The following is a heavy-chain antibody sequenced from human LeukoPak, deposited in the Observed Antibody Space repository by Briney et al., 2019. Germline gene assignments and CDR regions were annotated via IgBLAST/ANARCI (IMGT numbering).Heavy chain of an antibody. CDR2: ISYDGNNK. V-gene: IGHV3-30*18. J-gene: IGHJ4*02. D-gene: IGHD6-19*01. Sequence: PGGSLRLSCSASGFTFSSYGMHWVRQAPGKGLGWVAFISYDGNNKYYADSVKGRFSISRDNSKNTLYLQMNSLRSEDTAVYYCAKVEYSSGWYGDFEYWGQGTLVTVSS. CDR3: AKVEYSSGWYGDFEY. CDR1: GFTFSSYG.